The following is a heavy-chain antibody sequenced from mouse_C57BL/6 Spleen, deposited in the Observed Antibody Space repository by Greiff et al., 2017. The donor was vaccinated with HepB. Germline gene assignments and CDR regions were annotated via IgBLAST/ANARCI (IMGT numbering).Heavy chain of an antibody. CDR1: GYSITSGYY. CDR3: ARDYYDFAY. Sequence: EVQLQESGPGLVKPSQSLSLTCSVTGYSITSGYYWNWIRQFPGNKLEWMGYISYDGSNNYNPSLKNRISITRDTSKNQFFLKLNSVTTEDTATYYCARDYYDFAYWGQGTLVTVSA. D-gene: IGHD1-1*01. CDR2: ISYDGSN. V-gene: IGHV3-6*01. J-gene: IGHJ3*01.